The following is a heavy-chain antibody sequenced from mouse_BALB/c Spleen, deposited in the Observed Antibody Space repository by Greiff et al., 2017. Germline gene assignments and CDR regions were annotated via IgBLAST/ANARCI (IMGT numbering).Heavy chain of an antibody. CDR3: TKHMITSAMDY. Sequence: LQESGAELVRPGASVTLSCKASGYTFTDYEMHWVKQTPVHGLEWIGAIDPETGGTAYNQKFKGKATLTADKSSSTAYMELRSLTSEDSAVYYCTKHMITSAMDYWGQGTSVTVSS. J-gene: IGHJ4*01. CDR1: GYTFTDYE. CDR2: IDPETGGT. V-gene: IGHV1-15*01. D-gene: IGHD2-4*01.